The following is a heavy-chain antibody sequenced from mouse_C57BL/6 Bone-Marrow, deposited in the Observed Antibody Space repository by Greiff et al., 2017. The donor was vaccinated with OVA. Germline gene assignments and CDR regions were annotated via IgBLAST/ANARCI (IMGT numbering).Heavy chain of an antibody. CDR3: AREDSNYFDY. J-gene: IGHJ2*01. V-gene: IGHV5-12*01. CDR1: GFTFSDYY. D-gene: IGHD2-5*01. CDR2: ISNGGGST. Sequence: EVKLMESGGGLVQPGGSLKLSCAASGFTFSDYYMYWVSQTPEKRLEWVAYISNGGGSTYYPDTVKGRFTISRDNAKNTLYLQMSRLKSEDTAMYYCAREDSNYFDYWGQGTTLTVSS.